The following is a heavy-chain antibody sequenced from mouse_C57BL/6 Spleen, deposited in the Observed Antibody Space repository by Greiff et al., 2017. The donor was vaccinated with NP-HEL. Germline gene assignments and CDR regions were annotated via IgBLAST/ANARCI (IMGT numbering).Heavy chain of an antibody. J-gene: IGHJ2*01. V-gene: IGHV5-16*01. Sequence: EVHLVESEGGLVQPGSSMKLSCTASGFTFSDYYMAWVRQVPEKGLEWVANINYDGSSTYYLDSLKSRFIISRDNAKNILYLQMSSLKSEDTATYYCAREFPREKLYDYGFDYWGQGTTLTVSS. CDR3: AREFPREKLYDYGFDY. D-gene: IGHD2-4*01. CDR2: INYDGSST. CDR1: GFTFSDYY.